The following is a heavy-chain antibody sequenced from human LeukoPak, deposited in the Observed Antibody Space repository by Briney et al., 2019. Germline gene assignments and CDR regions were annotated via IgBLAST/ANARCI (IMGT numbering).Heavy chain of an antibody. V-gene: IGHV3-7*01. CDR2: IKQDGSEK. CDR3: ARDFGYGDYVVDY. J-gene: IGHJ4*02. Sequence: VGSLRLSCAASGFTFSSYWMSWVRQAPGKGLEWVANIKQDGSEKYYVDSVKGRFTISRDNAKNSLYLQMNSLRAEDTAVYYCARDFGYGDYVVDYWGQGTLVTVSS. CDR1: GFTFSSYW. D-gene: IGHD4-17*01.